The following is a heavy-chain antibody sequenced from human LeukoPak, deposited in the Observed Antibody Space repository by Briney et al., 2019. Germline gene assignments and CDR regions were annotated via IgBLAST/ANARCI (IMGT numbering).Heavy chain of an antibody. CDR1: GGAFSGYY. V-gene: IGHV4-34*01. CDR3: ARESTPRRLDTAMVRSDY. Sequence: SETLSLTCAVYGGAFSGYYWTWIRQPPGKGLEWIGEINHSGSTKYSPSLKSRVTISVDTSKNQFSLKLSSVTAADTAVYYCARESTPRRLDTAMVRSDYWGQGTLVTVSS. CDR2: INHSGST. J-gene: IGHJ4*02. D-gene: IGHD5-18*01.